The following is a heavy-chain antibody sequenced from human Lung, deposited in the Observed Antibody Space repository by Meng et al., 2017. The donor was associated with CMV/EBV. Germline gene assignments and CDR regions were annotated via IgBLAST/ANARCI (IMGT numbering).Heavy chain of an antibody. J-gene: IGHJ5*02. Sequence: KKPGTPSKISCTTSRYTFTRYRLPWDRQATGQPLEWMGRMNPNSGNTGYAQKFQGRVTMTSNTSISTAHMELSSLRSDDTAAYYCAKGYCSGSSCPVFDPWGQGTLVTVSS. CDR2: MNPNSGNT. CDR3: AKGYCSGSSCPVFDP. V-gene: IGHV1-8*02. D-gene: IGHD2-15*01. CDR1: RYTFTRYR.